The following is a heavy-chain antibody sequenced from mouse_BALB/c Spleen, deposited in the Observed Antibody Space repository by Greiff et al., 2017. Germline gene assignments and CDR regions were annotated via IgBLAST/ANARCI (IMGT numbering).Heavy chain of an antibody. J-gene: IGHJ4*01. V-gene: IGHV5-9-3*01. CDR1: GFTFSSYA. CDR2: ISSGGSYT. CDR3: ARRGGLPPPYYAMDY. Sequence: EVKLMESGGGLVKPGGSLKLSCAASGFTFSSYAMSWVRQTPEKRLEWVATISSGGSYTYYPDSVKGRFTISRDNAKNTLYLQMSSLRSEDTAMYYCARRGGLPPPYYAMDYWGQGTSVTVSS. D-gene: IGHD2-4*01.